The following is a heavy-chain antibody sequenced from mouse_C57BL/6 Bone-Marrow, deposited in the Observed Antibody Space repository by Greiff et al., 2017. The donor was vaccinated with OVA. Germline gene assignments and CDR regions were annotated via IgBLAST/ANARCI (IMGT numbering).Heavy chain of an antibody. D-gene: IGHD3-2*02. CDR2: IDPNSGGT. Sequence: QVQLQQPGAELVKPGASVKLSCKASGYTFTSYWMHWVKQRPGRGLEWIGRIDPNSGGTKYNEKFKSKATLTVDKPSSTAYMQLSSLTSEDSAVYECARETAQATYYAMDYWGQGTSVTVSS. CDR3: ARETAQATYYAMDY. V-gene: IGHV1-72*01. CDR1: GYTFTSYW. J-gene: IGHJ4*01.